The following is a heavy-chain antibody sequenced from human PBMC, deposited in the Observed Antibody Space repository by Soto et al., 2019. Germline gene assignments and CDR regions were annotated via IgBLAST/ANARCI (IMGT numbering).Heavy chain of an antibody. D-gene: IGHD2-2*01. CDR3: ARDIFAIPPPANMDV. J-gene: IGHJ6*03. V-gene: IGHV3-9*01. CDR2: MSYNGGTT. CDR1: GFTFDDHA. Sequence: EVQLVESGGGLVQPGRSLRLSCVASGFTFDDHAMHWVRQAPGKGLEWVSGMSYNGGTTGYAASVKGRFTISRDNAKNSLYLEMNSLREEDTALYYCARDIFAIPPPANMDVLGKGTTVTVSS.